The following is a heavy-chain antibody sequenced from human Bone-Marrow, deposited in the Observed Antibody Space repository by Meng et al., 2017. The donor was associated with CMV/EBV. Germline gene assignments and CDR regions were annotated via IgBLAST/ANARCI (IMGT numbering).Heavy chain of an antibody. Sequence: GGSLRLSCAASGFTFRSYWMTWVRQAPGKGLEWVANINQDGNEKYYVDSVKGRFTISRDNAKNSLYLQMNSLRAEDTAVYYCARDQRPTATDPYFDYWGQGTLVTVSS. CDR2: INQDGNEK. D-gene: IGHD2-21*02. CDR3: ARDQRPTATDPYFDY. V-gene: IGHV3-7*01. J-gene: IGHJ4*02. CDR1: GFTFRSYW.